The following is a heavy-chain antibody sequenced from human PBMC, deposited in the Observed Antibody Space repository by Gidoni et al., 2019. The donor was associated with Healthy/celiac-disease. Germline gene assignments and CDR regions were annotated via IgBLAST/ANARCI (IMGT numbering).Heavy chain of an antibody. CDR3: AKDLSYGDLPAFDY. V-gene: IGHV3-30*18. CDR1: GFTFRSYG. J-gene: IGHJ4*02. Sequence: QVQLVESGGGVVQPGRSLSLSCAASGFTFRSYGMHWVRQAPGKGLEWVAVISYDGSNKYYADSVKGRFTISRDNSKNTLYLQMNSLRAEDTAVYYCAKDLSYGDLPAFDYWGQGTLVTVSS. D-gene: IGHD4-17*01. CDR2: ISYDGSNK.